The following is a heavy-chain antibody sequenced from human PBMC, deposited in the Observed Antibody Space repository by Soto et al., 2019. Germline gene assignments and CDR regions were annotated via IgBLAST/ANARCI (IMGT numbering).Heavy chain of an antibody. V-gene: IGHV3-23*01. CDR2: ISGSGVRT. Sequence: GGSLGLSCTTSGIRLSSYSRGWVRQAPGKGLEWVSGISGSGVRTYYAESVKGRFTISRDNSKNTLYLQMNSLRAEDTAVHYCAKDDGSSWYVDYWGLGTLVTVSS. J-gene: IGHJ4*02. D-gene: IGHD6-13*01. CDR3: AKDDGSSWYVDY. CDR1: GIRLSSYS.